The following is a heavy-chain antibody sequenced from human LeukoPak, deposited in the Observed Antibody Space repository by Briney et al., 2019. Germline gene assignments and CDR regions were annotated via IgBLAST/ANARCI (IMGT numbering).Heavy chain of an antibody. D-gene: IGHD3-3*01. CDR3: ARQGGTIFGVVIRDFDY. J-gene: IGHJ4*02. CDR2: IYHSGST. CDR1: GYSISSGYY. Sequence: SETLSLTCAVSGYSISSGYYWGWIRQPLGKGLEWIGSIYHSGSTYYNPSLKSRVTISVDTSKNQFSLKLSSVTAADTAVYYCARQGGTIFGVVIRDFDYWGQGTLVTVSS. V-gene: IGHV4-38-2*01.